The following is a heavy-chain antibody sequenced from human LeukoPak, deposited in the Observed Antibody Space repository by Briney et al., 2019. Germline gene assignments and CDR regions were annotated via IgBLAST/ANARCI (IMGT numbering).Heavy chain of an antibody. CDR1: TGSINSYY. D-gene: IGHD1-26*01. J-gene: IGHJ4*02. CDR3: GRQGYTASYYFLDY. Sequence: PSETLSLTCTVSTGSINSYYWGWVRQPAGKGLEWIGRIYTSGTTKYSASLKRRLSMSVDTSKNQFSLRLRSVTAADTAVYYCGRQGYTASYYFLDYWSQGTLVTVSS. CDR2: IYTSGTT. V-gene: IGHV4-4*07.